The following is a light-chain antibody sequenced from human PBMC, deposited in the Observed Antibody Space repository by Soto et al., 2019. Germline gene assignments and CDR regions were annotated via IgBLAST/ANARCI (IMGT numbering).Light chain of an antibody. CDR2: GAS. V-gene: IGKV3-20*01. CDR3: QQYGSSGT. Sequence: EILLAQSPGTLSSSPGERATLSCRASQSVSNNYLAWYQQKPGQAPRLLIYGASNRDTGIPDRFSGSGSGTDFTLTISRLEPEDFAVYYCQQYGSSGTFGQGTKVDIK. J-gene: IGKJ1*01. CDR1: QSVSNNY.